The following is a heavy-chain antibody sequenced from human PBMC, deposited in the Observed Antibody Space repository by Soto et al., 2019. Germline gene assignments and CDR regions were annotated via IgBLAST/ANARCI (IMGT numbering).Heavy chain of an antibody. CDR3: AKDPHEYSYGRFDY. Sequence: QVQLVESGGGVVQPGRSLRLSCATSGFTFRGYGMHWVRQAPGKGLEWVAVISYDGSSKYYADSVKGRFTISRDNFKNTLYLQMNSLRAEDTAVYDCAKDPHEYSYGRFDYWGQGTLVTVSS. J-gene: IGHJ4*02. D-gene: IGHD5-18*01. V-gene: IGHV3-30*18. CDR1: GFTFRGYG. CDR2: ISYDGSSK.